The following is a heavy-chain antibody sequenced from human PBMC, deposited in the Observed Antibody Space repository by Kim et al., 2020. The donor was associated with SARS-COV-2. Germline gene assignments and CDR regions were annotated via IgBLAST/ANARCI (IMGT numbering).Heavy chain of an antibody. CDR3: ARDFDYGGNSGGYFDY. CDR2: IIPIFGTA. V-gene: IGHV1-69*13. Sequence: SVKVSCKASGGTFSSYAISWVRQAPGQGLEWMGGIIPIFGTANYAQKFQGRVTITADESTSTAYMELSSLRSEDTAVYYCARDFDYGGNSGGYFDYWGQGTLVTVSS. D-gene: IGHD4-17*01. CDR1: GGTFSSYA. J-gene: IGHJ4*02.